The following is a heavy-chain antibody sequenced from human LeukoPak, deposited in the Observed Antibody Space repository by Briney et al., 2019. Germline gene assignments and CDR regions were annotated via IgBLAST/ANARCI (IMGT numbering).Heavy chain of an antibody. J-gene: IGHJ4*02. V-gene: IGHV3-30*18. CDR2: ISYDGSNK. CDR1: GFTFSSYG. Sequence: VQPGRSLRLSCAASGFTFSSYGMHWVRQAPGKGLEWVAVISYDGSNKYYADSVKGRFTNSRDNSKNTLYLQMNSLRAEDTAVYYCAKGDDYGDLFDYWGQGTLVTVSS. D-gene: IGHD4-17*01. CDR3: AKGDDYGDLFDY.